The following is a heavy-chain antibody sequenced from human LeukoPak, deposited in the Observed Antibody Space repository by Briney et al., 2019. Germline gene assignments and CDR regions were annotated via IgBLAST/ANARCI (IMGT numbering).Heavy chain of an antibody. CDR3: AKHRGDGSGWY. D-gene: IGHD6-19*01. Sequence: GGSLRLSCAASGFTFSSSPMSWLRQALGKGLEWVSAISGSGGGTYYADSVKGQFTISRDNSKNTLYLQMNSLRAEDTAVYYCAKHRGDGSGWYWGQGTLVTVSS. CDR1: GFTFSSSP. CDR2: ISGSGGGT. J-gene: IGHJ4*02. V-gene: IGHV3-23*01.